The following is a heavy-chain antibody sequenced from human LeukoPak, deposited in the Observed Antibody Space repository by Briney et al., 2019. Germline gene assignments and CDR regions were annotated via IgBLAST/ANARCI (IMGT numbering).Heavy chain of an antibody. CDR3: ARVYCSSTSCYQGGFGY. V-gene: IGHV1-8*03. D-gene: IGHD2-2*01. CDR1: GYTFTSYD. Sequence: ASVTVSCKASGYTFTSYDINWVRQATGQGLEWMGWMNPNSGNTGYAQKFQGRVTITRNTSISTAYMELSSLRSEDTAVYYCARVYCSSTSCYQGGFGYWGQGTLVTVSS. CDR2: MNPNSGNT. J-gene: IGHJ4*02.